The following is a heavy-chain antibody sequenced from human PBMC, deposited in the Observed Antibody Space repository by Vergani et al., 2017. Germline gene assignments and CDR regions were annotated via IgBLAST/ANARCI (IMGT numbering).Heavy chain of an antibody. J-gene: IGHJ5*02. V-gene: IGHV4-38-2*01. Sequence: QVQLQESGPGLVKPSETLSLTCAVSGYSISSGYYWGWIRQPPGKGLEWIGSIYHSGSTYYNPSLKSRVTISVDTSKNQFSLKLSSVTAAATAVYYCARLEGGYDLGWFDPWGQGTLVTVSS. D-gene: IGHD5-12*01. CDR3: ARLEGGYDLGWFDP. CDR1: GYSISSGYY. CDR2: IYHSGST.